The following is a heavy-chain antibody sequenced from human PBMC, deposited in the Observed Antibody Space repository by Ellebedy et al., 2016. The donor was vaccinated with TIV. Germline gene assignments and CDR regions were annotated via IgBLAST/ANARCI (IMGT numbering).Heavy chain of an antibody. V-gene: IGHV3-23*01. CDR3: AKDRVGVTVTPAAD. J-gene: IGHJ4*02. Sequence: GESLKISXAASGFTFSSYAMSWVRQAPGKGPEWVSGITGNGADPYYADSVKGRFTISRDNSRNTVYLQMRSLRDEDTAVYYCAKDRVGVTVTPAADWGRGTLVTVSA. CDR2: ITGNGADP. D-gene: IGHD4-17*01. CDR1: GFTFSSYA.